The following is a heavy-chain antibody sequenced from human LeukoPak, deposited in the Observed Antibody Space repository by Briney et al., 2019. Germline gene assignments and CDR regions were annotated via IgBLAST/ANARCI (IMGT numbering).Heavy chain of an antibody. V-gene: IGHV3-21*01. Sequence: PGGSLRLSCAASGFTFRNYYMSWVRQAPGKGLEWVSATSSNSGGGIYYADSVKGRFTISRDNAKNSLYLQMNSLRAEDTAVYYCARGSPYDGMDVWGQGTTVTVSS. J-gene: IGHJ6*02. CDR3: ARGSPYDGMDV. D-gene: IGHD2-8*01. CDR1: GFTFRNYY. CDR2: TSSNSGGGI.